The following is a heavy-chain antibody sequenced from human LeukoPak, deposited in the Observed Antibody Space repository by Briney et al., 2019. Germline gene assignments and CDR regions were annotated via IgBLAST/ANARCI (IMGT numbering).Heavy chain of an antibody. CDR2: AYHDEWPGNSK. CDR1: GFTFSNYA. V-gene: IGHV3-23*03. J-gene: IGHJ4*02. Sequence: GGSLRLSCAASGFTFSNYAMSWVRQAPGKGLEWVAVAYHDEWPGNSKYYVDSVKGRFTVSRDNSKNTLYLQMSSLRAEDTAVYYCATGSGYYYDHWGQGTLVTVSS. CDR3: ATGSGYYYDH. D-gene: IGHD3-22*01.